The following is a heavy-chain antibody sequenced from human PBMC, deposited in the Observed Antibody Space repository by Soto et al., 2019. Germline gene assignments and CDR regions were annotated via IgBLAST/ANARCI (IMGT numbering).Heavy chain of an antibody. V-gene: IGHV3-15*01. CDR2: IKSKTDGGTT. D-gene: IGHD3-9*01. CDR3: TTGPVRYFDWLLHPDYMDV. CDR1: GFTFSNAW. Sequence: PGGSLRLSCAASGFTFSNAWMSWVRQAPGKGLEWVGRIKSKTDGGTTDYAAPVKGRFTISRDDSKNTLYLQMNSLKTEDTAVYYCTTGPVRYFDWLLHPDYMDVWGKGTTVTVAS. J-gene: IGHJ6*03.